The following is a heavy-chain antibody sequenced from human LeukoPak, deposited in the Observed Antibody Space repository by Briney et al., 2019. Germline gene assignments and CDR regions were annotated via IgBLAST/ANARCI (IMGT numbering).Heavy chain of an antibody. Sequence: GGSLRLSCAASGFTFSSYAMAWVRQAPGEGLEWFSAITGSGSDTYHADSVKGRFTISRDNSKNTLYLQMNSLRAEDTAVYYCAKVGVATIVGVIGYWGQGALVTVSS. CDR2: ITGSGSDT. CDR3: AKVGVATIVGVIGY. CDR1: GFTFSSYA. V-gene: IGHV3-23*01. J-gene: IGHJ4*02. D-gene: IGHD5-24*01.